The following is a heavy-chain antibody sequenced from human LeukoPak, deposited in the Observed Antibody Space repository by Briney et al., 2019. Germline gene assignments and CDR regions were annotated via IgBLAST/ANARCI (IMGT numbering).Heavy chain of an antibody. V-gene: IGHV3-21*01. D-gene: IGHD3-22*01. CDR3: AFAGGSGSGYYEGAFDI. CDR2: ISSSSSHI. J-gene: IGHJ3*02. Sequence: PGGSLRLDCAASGFTFSSYSMNWVRQAPGKGLELVSSISSSSSHIYYADSVKGRFTISRDNAKNSLYLQMNSLRAEDTAVYYCAFAGGSGSGYYEGAFDIWGQGTMVTVSS. CDR1: GFTFSSYS.